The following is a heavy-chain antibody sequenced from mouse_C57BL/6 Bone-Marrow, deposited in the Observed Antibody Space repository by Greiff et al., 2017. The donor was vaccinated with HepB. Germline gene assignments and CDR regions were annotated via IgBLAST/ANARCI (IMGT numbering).Heavy chain of an antibody. CDR2: IYPRSGNT. J-gene: IGHJ4*01. CDR3: ARPTVGVGYYAMDY. Sequence: QVQLQQSGAELARPGASVKLSCKASGYTFTSYGISWVKQSTGQGLEWIGAIYPRSGNTYYNEKFKGKATLTADKSSSTAYMELRSLTSEDSAVYFGARPTVGVGYYAMDYWGQGTTVTVSS. D-gene: IGHD1-1*01. V-gene: IGHV1-81*01. CDR1: GYTFTSYG.